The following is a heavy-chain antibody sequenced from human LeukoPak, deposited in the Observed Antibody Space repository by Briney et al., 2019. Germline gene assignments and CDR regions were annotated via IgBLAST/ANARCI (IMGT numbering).Heavy chain of an antibody. V-gene: IGHV1-8*01. Sequence: ASVKVSCKASGYTFTSCDINWVRHATGQGLEWMGWMNPNSGNTGYAQKFQGRVTMTRNTSISTAYMELSSLRSEDTAVYYCARGNYWTYYYYYMDVWGKGTTVTVSS. J-gene: IGHJ6*03. CDR3: ARGNYWTYYYYYMDV. CDR1: GYTFTSCD. D-gene: IGHD1-1*01. CDR2: MNPNSGNT.